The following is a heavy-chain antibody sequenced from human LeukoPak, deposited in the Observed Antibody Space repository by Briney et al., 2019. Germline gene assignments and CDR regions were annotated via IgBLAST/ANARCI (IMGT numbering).Heavy chain of an antibody. CDR2: ISSSSSYI. J-gene: IGHJ4*02. CDR3: ARDSSGYSYDSSGYVI. D-gene: IGHD3-22*01. Sequence: PGGSLRLSCAASGFTFSSYGMNWVRQAPGKGLEWVSSISSSSSYIYYADSVKGRFTISRDNAKNSLYLQMNSLRAEDTAVYYCARDSSGYSYDSSGYVIWGQGTLVTVSS. CDR1: GFTFSSYG. V-gene: IGHV3-21*01.